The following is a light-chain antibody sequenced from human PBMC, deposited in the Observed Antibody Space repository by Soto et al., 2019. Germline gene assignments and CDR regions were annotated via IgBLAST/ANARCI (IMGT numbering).Light chain of an antibody. CDR1: QSVSSSH. Sequence: EIVLTQSPGTLSLSPGERATLSCRASQSVSSSHLAWYQQKPGQAPRLLIYGASSRATGIPDRFSGSGSGTDFTLTISRLEPEDFAMYYCQQYGSSPRTFGPGTKVDIK. J-gene: IGKJ3*01. V-gene: IGKV3-20*01. CDR2: GAS. CDR3: QQYGSSPRT.